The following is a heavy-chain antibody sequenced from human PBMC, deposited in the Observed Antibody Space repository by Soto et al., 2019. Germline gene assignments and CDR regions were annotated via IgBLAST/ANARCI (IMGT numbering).Heavy chain of an antibody. Sequence: QVQLQESGPGLVKASQTLSLTCGVSGGAINSDGYYWSWIRQPPGKGLEWIGYIYYSGTTYYNPSLKSRLTISIDTSKNQFSLRLSSLTAADTAVYYCARGLFRSPWYFDLRGRGTLVTVSS. J-gene: IGHJ2*01. V-gene: IGHV4-31*11. CDR2: IYYSGTT. CDR3: ARGLFRSPWYFDL. D-gene: IGHD3-22*01. CDR1: GGAINSDGYY.